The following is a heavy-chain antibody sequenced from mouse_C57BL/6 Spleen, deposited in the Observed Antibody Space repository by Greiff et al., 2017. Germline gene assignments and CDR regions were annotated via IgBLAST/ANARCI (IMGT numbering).Heavy chain of an antibody. Sequence: EVKLVESEGGLVQPGSSMKLSCTASGFTFSDYYMAWVRQVPEKGLEWVANINYDGSSTYYLDSLKSRFIISRDNAKNILYLQMSSLKSEDTATDYCAREGVYDYDYAMDYWGQGTSVTVSS. J-gene: IGHJ4*01. V-gene: IGHV5-16*01. CDR2: INYDGSST. CDR1: GFTFSDYY. CDR3: AREGVYDYDYAMDY. D-gene: IGHD2-4*01.